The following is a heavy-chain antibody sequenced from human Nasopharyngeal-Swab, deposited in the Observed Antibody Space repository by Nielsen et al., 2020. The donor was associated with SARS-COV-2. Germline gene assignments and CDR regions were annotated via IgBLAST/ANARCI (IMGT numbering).Heavy chain of an antibody. D-gene: IGHD3-22*01. CDR2: IIPLFGTA. J-gene: IGHJ4*02. V-gene: IGHV1-69*13. Sequence: SVKVSCKASGCTFSSYAISWVRQAPGQGLEWMGGIIPLFGTANYAQKFQGRVTITADESTSTAYMELSSLRSEDTAVYYCVPSSTYDSSGSYFDYWGQGTLVTVSS. CDR3: VPSSTYDSSGSYFDY. CDR1: GCTFSSYA.